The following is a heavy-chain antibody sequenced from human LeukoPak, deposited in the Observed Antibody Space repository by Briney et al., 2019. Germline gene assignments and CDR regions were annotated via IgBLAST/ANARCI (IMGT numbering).Heavy chain of an antibody. D-gene: IGHD2-21*02. Sequence: GASVKVSCKASGYTFTGYYMHWVRQAPGQGLEWMGWINPNSGGTNYAQKFQGRVTMTRDTSISTAYMELSRLRSDDTAVYYCARGPEHYCGGDCYSHYYYYMDVWGKGTTVTISS. J-gene: IGHJ6*03. CDR2: INPNSGGT. CDR1: GYTFTGYY. CDR3: ARGPEHYCGGDCYSHYYYYMDV. V-gene: IGHV1-2*02.